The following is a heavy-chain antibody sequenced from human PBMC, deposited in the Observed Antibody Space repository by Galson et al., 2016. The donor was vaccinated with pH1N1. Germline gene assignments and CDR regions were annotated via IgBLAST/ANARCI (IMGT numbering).Heavy chain of an antibody. V-gene: IGHV4-39*01. D-gene: IGHD3-10*01. CDR3: ARRGIGEFLYYFDS. CDR1: GGSISSSSYY. Sequence: SETLSLTCTVSGGSISSSSYYWDWIRQPPGKGLEWIGSIYYSGSTYYNPSLKSRVTMSVYTSKNQFSLTLSAVTSADTAVYYCARRGIGEFLYYFDSWGQGTLVTVSS. CDR2: IYYSGST. J-gene: IGHJ4*02.